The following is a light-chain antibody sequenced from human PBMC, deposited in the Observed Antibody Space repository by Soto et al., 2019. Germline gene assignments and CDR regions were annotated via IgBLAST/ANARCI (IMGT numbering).Light chain of an antibody. V-gene: IGKV3-20*01. CDR3: QQYGSSPLT. J-gene: IGKJ4*01. Sequence: EIVLTQSPATLSLSPCERATLSVRASQSVSSYLAWYQQKPGQAPRLLIYDASSRATGIPDRFSGSGSGTDFTLTISRLEPEDFAVYYCQQYGSSPLTFGGGTKVDIK. CDR2: DAS. CDR1: QSVSSY.